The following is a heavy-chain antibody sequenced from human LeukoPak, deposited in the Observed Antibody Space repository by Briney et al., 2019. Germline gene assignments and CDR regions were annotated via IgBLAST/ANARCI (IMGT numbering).Heavy chain of an antibody. CDR3: ARHKSSTSSNYYYYYYYMDV. D-gene: IGHD2-2*01. V-gene: IGHV5-51*01. Sequence: GESLKISCKGSGYSFTSYWLGWVRQMPGKGLEWMGIIYPGDSDTRYSPSFQGQVTISADKSISTAYLQWSSLKASDTAMYYCARHKSSTSSNYYYYYYYMDVWGKGTTVTVSS. J-gene: IGHJ6*03. CDR1: GYSFTSYW. CDR2: IYPGDSDT.